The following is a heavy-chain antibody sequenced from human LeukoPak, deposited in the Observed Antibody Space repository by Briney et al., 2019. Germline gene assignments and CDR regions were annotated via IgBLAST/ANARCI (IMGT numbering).Heavy chain of an antibody. CDR1: GFNFGNYS. CDR3: AKHRGHCVNGVCHNCYYMDV. CDR2: DICKGGNT. J-gene: IGHJ6*03. Sequence: GALRPLCCTFGFNFGNYSKSSGLQAPGEGVVEVFRDICKGGNTNYTHSLKGRFTISRDNSKNPLYLQMNSLRVEDTAVYYCAKHRGHCVNGVCHNCYYMDVWGKGTPVTVSS. D-gene: IGHD2-8*01. V-gene: IGHV3-23*01.